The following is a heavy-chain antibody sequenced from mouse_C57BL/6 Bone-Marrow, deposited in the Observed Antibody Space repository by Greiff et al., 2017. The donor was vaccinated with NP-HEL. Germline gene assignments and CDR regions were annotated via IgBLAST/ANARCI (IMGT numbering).Heavy chain of an antibody. CDR3: ARRQYDYDEAWFAY. Sequence: VHLVESGAELMKPGASVKLSCKATGYTFTGYWIEWVKQRPGHGLEWIGEILPGRGSTNYKEKFKGKATFTADTSSNTAYMQLSSLTTEDSAIYYCARRQYDYDEAWFAYWGQGTLVTVSA. CDR2: ILPGRGST. J-gene: IGHJ3*01. V-gene: IGHV1-9*01. D-gene: IGHD2-4*01. CDR1: GYTFTGYW.